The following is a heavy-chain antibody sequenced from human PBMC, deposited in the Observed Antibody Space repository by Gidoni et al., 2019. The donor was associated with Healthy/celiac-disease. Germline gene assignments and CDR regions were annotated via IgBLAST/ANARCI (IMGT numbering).Heavy chain of an antibody. Sequence: QVQLQESGPGLVKPSQTLSLTCTVSGGSISSGDYYWSWIRQPPGKGLELIGYIYYSGSTYYNPALKSRVTISVDTSKNQFSLKLSSVTAADTAVYYCARAGGSWYYMDVWGKGTTVTVSS. CDR3: ARAGGSWYYMDV. CDR2: IYYSGST. J-gene: IGHJ6*03. D-gene: IGHD6-13*01. V-gene: IGHV4-30-4*01. CDR1: GGSISSGDYY.